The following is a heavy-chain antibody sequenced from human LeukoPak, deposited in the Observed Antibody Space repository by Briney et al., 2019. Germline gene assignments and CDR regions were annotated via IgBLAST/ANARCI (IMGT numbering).Heavy chain of an antibody. CDR3: ARGSGSYY. CDR1: GGSINNYY. Sequence: SETLSLTCAVSGGSINNYYWGWIRQPPGKGLEWLGYIHSSGSTNYNPSLKSRVTISVDTSKNQFSLKLSSVTAADTAVYYCARGSGSYYWGQGTLVTVSS. J-gene: IGHJ4*02. D-gene: IGHD1-26*01. CDR2: IHSSGST. V-gene: IGHV4-59*01.